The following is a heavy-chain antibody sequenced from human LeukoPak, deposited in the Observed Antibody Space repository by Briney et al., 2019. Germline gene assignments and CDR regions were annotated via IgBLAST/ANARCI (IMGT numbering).Heavy chain of an antibody. Sequence: PGGSLRLSCAASGFHFRTYGFHWVRQPPGKGLEWVANIKQDGSEKYYADSVKGRFTISRDNAKNSLYLQMNSLRAEDTAVYYCARTGDYWYFDLWGRGTLVTVSS. CDR1: GFHFRTYG. CDR2: IKQDGSEK. D-gene: IGHD2-21*01. CDR3: ARTGDYWYFDL. V-gene: IGHV3-7*01. J-gene: IGHJ2*01.